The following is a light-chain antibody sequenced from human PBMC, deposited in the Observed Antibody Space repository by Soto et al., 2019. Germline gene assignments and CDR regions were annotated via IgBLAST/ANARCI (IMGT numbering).Light chain of an antibody. V-gene: IGLV2-11*01. CDR2: DVS. J-gene: IGLJ2*01. CDR1: SSDVGGYNY. Sequence: QSVLTQSRSVSGSPGQSVTISCTGTSSDVGGYNYVSWYQQHPGKAPKLMIYDVSKRPSGVPDRFSGSKSGNTASLTISGLQPEDEADYYCCSYAGSYTFLVFGGGTKLTVL. CDR3: CSYAGSYTFLV.